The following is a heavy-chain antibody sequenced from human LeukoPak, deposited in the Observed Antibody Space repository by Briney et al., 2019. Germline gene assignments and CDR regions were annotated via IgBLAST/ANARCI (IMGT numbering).Heavy chain of an antibody. V-gene: IGHV4-59*08. CDR3: ARRRGDFWSDYYAFDY. CDR2: IYYSGST. CDR1: GDYINNYY. Sequence: PSQTLSLTCTVSGDYINNYYWSWIRQPPGKGLEWIGYIYYSGSTNYNPSLTGRVTISLDTSKNQFSLKLSSVTAADTAVYYCARRRGDFWSDYYAFDYWGQGNLVTISS. D-gene: IGHD3-3*01. J-gene: IGHJ4*02.